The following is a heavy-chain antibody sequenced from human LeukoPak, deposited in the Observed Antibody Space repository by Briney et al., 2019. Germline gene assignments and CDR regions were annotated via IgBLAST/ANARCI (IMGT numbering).Heavy chain of an antibody. D-gene: IGHD3-10*01. V-gene: IGHV3-23*01. CDR3: ARALRITMGIPDY. J-gene: IGHJ4*02. CDR2: ISGSGGST. Sequence: PGGSLRLSCAASGFTFSSYAMSWVRQAPGKGLEWVSAISGSGGSTYYADSVKGRFTISRDNSKNTLYLQMNSLRAEDTAVYYCARALRITMGIPDYWGQGTLVTVSS. CDR1: GFTFSSYA.